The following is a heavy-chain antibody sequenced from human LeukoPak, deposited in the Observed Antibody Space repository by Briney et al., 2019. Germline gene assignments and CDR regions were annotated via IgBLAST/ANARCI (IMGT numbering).Heavy chain of an antibody. CDR3: AKVSYHSSGYYLDY. CDR2: ISWNSGSI. CDR1: GLPFDDYA. V-gene: IGHV3-9*01. Sequence: GGSLRLSCAASGLPFDDYAMHWARQAQGKGLDGFSGISWNSGSIGYADSVKGRFTISRDNAKNSLYLQMNSLRAEDTALYYCAKVSYHSSGYYLDYWGQGTLVTVSS. J-gene: IGHJ4*02. D-gene: IGHD3-22*01.